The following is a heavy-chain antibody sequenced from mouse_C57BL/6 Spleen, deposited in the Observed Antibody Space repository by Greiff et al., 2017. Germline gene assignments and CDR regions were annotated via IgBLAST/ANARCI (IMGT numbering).Heavy chain of an antibody. Sequence: QVQLQQPGAELVRPGSSVKLSCKASGYTFTSYWLAWVKQRPGQGLEWIGNIYPSDSETHYNQKFKDKATLTVDKSSSTAYVQLSSLTSKDSAVYYCARYYLYAMDYWGQGTSVTVSS. V-gene: IGHV1-61*01. CDR3: ARYYLYAMDY. J-gene: IGHJ4*01. D-gene: IGHD5-5*01. CDR1: GYTFTSYW. CDR2: IYPSDSET.